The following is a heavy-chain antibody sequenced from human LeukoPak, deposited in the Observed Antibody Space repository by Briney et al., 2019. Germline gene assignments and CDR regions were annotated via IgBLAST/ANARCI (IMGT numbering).Heavy chain of an antibody. J-gene: IGHJ4*02. CDR2: IYYSGST. D-gene: IGHD6-19*01. Sequence: PSETLSLTCTVSGGSISSSSYYWGWIRQPPGKGLEWIGSIYYSGSTYYNPSLKSRVTISVDTSKNQFSLKLSSVTAADTAMYYCARGTMQWLIKFFDYWGQGTLATVSS. V-gene: IGHV4-39*07. CDR1: GGSISSSSYY. CDR3: ARGTMQWLIKFFDY.